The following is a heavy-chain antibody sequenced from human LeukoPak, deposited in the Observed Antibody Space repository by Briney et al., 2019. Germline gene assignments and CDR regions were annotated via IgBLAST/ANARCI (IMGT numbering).Heavy chain of an antibody. CDR3: ARSSGYRHSYWYFDL. J-gene: IGHJ2*01. CDR2: IHYSGST. D-gene: IGHD3-3*01. V-gene: IGHV4-39*01. Sequence: SETLSLTCTVSGASISSTTYYWGWIRQPPRKGLEWIASIHYSGSTYYNPSLKSRVTISVDTSKNQFSLKLSSVTAADTAVYYCARSSGYRHSYWYFDLWGRGTLVTVSS. CDR1: GASISSTTYY.